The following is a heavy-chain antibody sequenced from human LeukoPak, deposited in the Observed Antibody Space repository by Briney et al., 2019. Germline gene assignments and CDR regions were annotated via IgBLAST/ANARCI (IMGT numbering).Heavy chain of an antibody. CDR3: ARDYDSSGHIAIDY. CDR1: GFTFSSYE. J-gene: IGHJ4*02. V-gene: IGHV3-48*03. D-gene: IGHD3-22*01. Sequence: GGSLRLSCAASGFTFSSYEMNWVRQAPGKGLEWVSYISSSGSTIYYAASVEGRFTVSRDDAKSSLYLQMNSLRAEDTAIYYCARDYDSSGHIAIDYWGQGTLVTVST. CDR2: ISSSGSTI.